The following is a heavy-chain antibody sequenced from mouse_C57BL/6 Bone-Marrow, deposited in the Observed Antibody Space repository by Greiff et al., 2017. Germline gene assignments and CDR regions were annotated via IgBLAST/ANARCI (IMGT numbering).Heavy chain of an antibody. V-gene: IGHV1-26*01. Sequence: EVQLQQSGPELVKPGASVKISCKASGYTFTDYYMNWVKQSHGKSLEWIGDINPNNGGTSYSQKFKGKATLTVDKSSSTAYMELRSLTSEDSAVYYCARRRVITTVVPYWYFDVWGTGTTVTVSS. J-gene: IGHJ1*03. CDR2: INPNNGGT. CDR1: GYTFTDYY. D-gene: IGHD1-1*01. CDR3: ARRRVITTVVPYWYFDV.